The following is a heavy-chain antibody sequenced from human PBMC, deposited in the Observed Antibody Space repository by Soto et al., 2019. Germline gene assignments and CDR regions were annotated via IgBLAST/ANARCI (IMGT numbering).Heavy chain of an antibody. CDR2: TYYRSKWYN. CDR1: GGSVSSNSAA. D-gene: IGHD1-26*01. V-gene: IGHV6-1*01. Sequence: SQTLSLTCAIPGGSVSSNSAAWNWIRQSPSRGLEWLGRTYYRSKWYNEYAVSVKSRITIKPDTSKNQFSLQLNSVIPEDTAVDYCAGMQDGALAYWGQGSLVTVS. CDR3: AGMQDGALAY. J-gene: IGHJ4*02.